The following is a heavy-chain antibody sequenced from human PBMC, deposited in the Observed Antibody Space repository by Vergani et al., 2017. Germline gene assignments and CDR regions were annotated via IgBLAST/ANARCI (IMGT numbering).Heavy chain of an antibody. D-gene: IGHD3-3*01. CDR2: IIPILGIA. J-gene: IGHJ4*02. V-gene: IGHV1-69*02. CDR1: GGTFSSYT. Sequence: QVQLVQSGAEVKKPGSSVKVSCKASGGTFSSYTISWVRQAPGQGLEWMGRIIPILGIANYAQKFQGRVTITRDTSASTAYMELSSLRSEDTAVYYCARGVWSGYYTGYFDYWGQGTLVTVSS. CDR3: ARGVWSGYYTGYFDY.